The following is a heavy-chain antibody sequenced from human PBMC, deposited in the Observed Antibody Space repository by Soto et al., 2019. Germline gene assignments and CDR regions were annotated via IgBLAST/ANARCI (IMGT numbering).Heavy chain of an antibody. J-gene: IGHJ3*02. CDR3: ARENGHCTDACNRGAFDI. CDR2: IANGDNHI. CDR1: GFTFSEYS. V-gene: IGHV3-21*01. Sequence: EVQVVESGGGLVKPGGSLRLSCAASGFTFSEYSFLWVRQAPGKGLEWLSFIANGDNHIFYSDSVKGRFPISRDNAKNSVYLQLNNLRADDSAVYYCARENGHCTDACNRGAFDIWGQGTMVTVSS. D-gene: IGHD2-2*01.